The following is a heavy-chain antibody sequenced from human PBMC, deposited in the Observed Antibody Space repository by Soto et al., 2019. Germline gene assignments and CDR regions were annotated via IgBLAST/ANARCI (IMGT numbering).Heavy chain of an antibody. D-gene: IGHD1-1*01. CDR3: GRDRRLVSDFDATTDWAGFDS. CDR1: GCNFTTYA. J-gene: IGHJ4*02. CDR2: INTLKGNT. V-gene: IGHV1-3*04. Sequence: ASVKVSCKASGCNFTTYALHWLRPAPGQGPQWLGWINTLKGNTRHSQNFQGRLTIXADPSADTFFLQLTRRTSEDGAVYFCGRDRRLVSDFDATTDWAGFDSWGLVTRVTVCS.